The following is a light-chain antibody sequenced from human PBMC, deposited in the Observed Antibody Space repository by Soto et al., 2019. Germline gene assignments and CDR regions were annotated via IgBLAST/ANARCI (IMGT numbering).Light chain of an antibody. CDR1: SSNIGSNT. CDR3: AAWEDSLHGHV. Sequence: QSVLTQPPSASGTPGQRVTISCSGSSSNIGSNTVNWYQQLPGTAPKLLIYSNNQRPSGVPDRFSGSKSGTSASLAISGLQSEDEADYYCAAWEDSLHGHVFGTGTKVTV. CDR2: SNN. J-gene: IGLJ1*01. V-gene: IGLV1-44*01.